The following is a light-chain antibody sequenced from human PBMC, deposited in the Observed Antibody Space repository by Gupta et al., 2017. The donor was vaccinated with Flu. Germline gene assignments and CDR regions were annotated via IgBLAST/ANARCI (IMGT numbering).Light chain of an antibody. CDR2: AAS. V-gene: IGKV1-9*01. J-gene: IGKJ2*01. CDR1: QGISSY. CDR3: QQLNSSPYT. Sequence: DIQLTQSPSFLSASVGDRVTITCRASQGISSYLAWYQQKPGKAPKLLIYAASTLQSGVPSRFSGSGSGTEFTLTISSRQPEDFATYYCQQLNSSPYTFGQGTXVEIK.